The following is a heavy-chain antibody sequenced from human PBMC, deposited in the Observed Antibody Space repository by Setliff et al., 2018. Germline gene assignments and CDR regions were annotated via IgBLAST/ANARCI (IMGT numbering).Heavy chain of an antibody. CDR2: IYHSGST. J-gene: IGHJ6*03. CDR1: GYSISSGYY. V-gene: IGHV4-38-2*02. Sequence: SETLSLTCAVSGYSISSGYYWGWIWQPPGKGLEWIGSIYHSGSTYYNPSLKSRVTISVDTSKNQFSLKLSSVTAADTAVYYCARDGRTRYYYYYMDVWGKGTTVTVSS. CDR3: ARDGRTRYYYYYMDV.